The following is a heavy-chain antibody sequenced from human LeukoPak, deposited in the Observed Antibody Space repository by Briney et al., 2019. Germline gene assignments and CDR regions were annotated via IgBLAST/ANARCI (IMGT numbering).Heavy chain of an antibody. V-gene: IGHV3-30-3*01. D-gene: IGHD6-19*01. CDR2: ISYDGSNK. CDR1: GFTFSSYA. CDR3: AGENWSGWYYFDY. J-gene: IGHJ4*02. Sequence: GGSLRLSCAASGFTFSSYAMHWVRQAPGKGLEWVAVISYDGSNKYYADSVKGRFTISRDNSKNTLYLQMNSLRVEDTAVYCCAGENWSGWYYFDYWGQGTLVTVSS.